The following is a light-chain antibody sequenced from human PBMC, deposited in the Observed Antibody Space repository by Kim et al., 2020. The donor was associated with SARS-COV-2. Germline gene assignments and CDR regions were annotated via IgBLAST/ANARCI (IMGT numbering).Light chain of an antibody. CDR2: DGD. Sequence: PGQAVTRSGSGSGSDVGGDSHVSWHQGGPGEAPKVWGWDGDRRPSGVPDRFSGSKSGDTGSLAISGLQAEDEADYYCCADAGRCEVFGAGTKVAVL. CDR1: GSDVGGDSH. V-gene: IGLV2-11*03. J-gene: IGLJ1*01. CDR3: CADAGRCEV.